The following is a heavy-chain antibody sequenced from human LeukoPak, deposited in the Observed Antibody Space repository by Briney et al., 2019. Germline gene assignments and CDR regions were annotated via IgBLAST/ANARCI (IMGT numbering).Heavy chain of an antibody. CDR1: GYTFSSYE. CDR2: INPNSSKT. V-gene: IGHV1-8*03. Sequence: ASVKVSCKSSGYTFSSYEINWVRQAAGQGLEWMGWINPNSSKTDHAQKFQGRVTITRDTSISTAYLELSSLRSEDTAVYYCARGRGITLLGVVIRYYMDVWGMGTTVTVSS. CDR3: ARGRGITLLGVVIRYYMDV. J-gene: IGHJ6*03. D-gene: IGHD3-3*01.